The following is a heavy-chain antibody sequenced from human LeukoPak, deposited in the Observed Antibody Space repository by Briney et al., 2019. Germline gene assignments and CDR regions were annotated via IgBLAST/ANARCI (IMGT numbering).Heavy chain of an antibody. J-gene: IGHJ5*02. V-gene: IGHV4-38-2*02. D-gene: IGHD4-11*01. CDR1: GYSISSGYY. Sequence: PSETLSLTCTVSGYSISSGYYWGWIRQPPGKGLEWIGSIYHSGSTYYNPSLKSRVTISVDTSKNQFSLKLSSVTAADTAVYYCARGAAYSNGLDPWGQGTLVTVSS. CDR2: IYHSGST. CDR3: ARGAAYSNGLDP.